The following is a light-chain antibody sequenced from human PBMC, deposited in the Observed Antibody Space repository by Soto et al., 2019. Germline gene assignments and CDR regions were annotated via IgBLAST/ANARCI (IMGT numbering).Light chain of an antibody. J-gene: IGKJ2*01. CDR2: TSG. CDR1: QRITTY. CDR3: QQTYSTPYT. Sequence: IQMTQSPSSLSASLGDRVTITCRASQRITTYLNWYQQKPGNAPKLLITTSGTLQRGVPSRFSGSGSGTDFTLTITSLQRDAFAHYFYQQTYSTPYTFGQGTKLEIK. V-gene: IGKV1-39*01.